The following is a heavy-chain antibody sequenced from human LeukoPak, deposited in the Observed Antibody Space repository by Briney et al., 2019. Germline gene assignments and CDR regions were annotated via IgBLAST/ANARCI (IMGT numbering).Heavy chain of an antibody. J-gene: IGHJ4*02. CDR1: GYTFTGYY. V-gene: IGHV1-2*02. CDR3: ARGRGVVVPAAMGY. D-gene: IGHD2-2*01. CDR2: INPNSGGT. Sequence: ASVKVSCKASGYTFTGYYMRWVRQAPGQGLEWMGWINPNSGGTNYAQKFQGRVTMTRDTSISTAYMELSRLRSDDTAVYYCARGRGVVVPAAMGYWGQGTLVTVSS.